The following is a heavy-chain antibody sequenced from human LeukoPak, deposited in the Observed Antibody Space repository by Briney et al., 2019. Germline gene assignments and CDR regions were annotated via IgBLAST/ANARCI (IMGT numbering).Heavy chain of an antibody. CDR2: INQSGST. CDR1: GGSFSGYY. CDR3: AINDGSGSYYKSDY. J-gene: IGHJ4*02. V-gene: IGHV4-34*01. D-gene: IGHD3-10*01. Sequence: SETLSLTCAVYGGSFSGYYWSWIRQPPGKGLEWIGEINQSGSTNYNPSLKSRVTISIDTSKNQFSLKLTSVTAADTAVYYCAINDGSGSYYKSDYWGQGTLVTVPS.